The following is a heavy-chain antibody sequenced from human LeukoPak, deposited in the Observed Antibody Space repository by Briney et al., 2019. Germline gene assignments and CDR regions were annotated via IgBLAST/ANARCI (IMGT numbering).Heavy chain of an antibody. CDR3: ARVMSSSWYRGRYYYYYMDV. Sequence: ASVKVSCKASGYTFTSYAMNWVRQAPGQGLEWMGWINTNTGNPTYAQGFTGRFVFSLETSVSTAYLQISSLKAEDTAVYYCARVMSSSWYRGRYYYYYMDVWGKGTTVTVSS. J-gene: IGHJ6*03. V-gene: IGHV7-4-1*02. CDR1: GYTFTSYA. D-gene: IGHD6-13*01. CDR2: INTNTGNP.